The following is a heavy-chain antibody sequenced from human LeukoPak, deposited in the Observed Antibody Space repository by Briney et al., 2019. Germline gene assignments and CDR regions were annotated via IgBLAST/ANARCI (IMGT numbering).Heavy chain of an antibody. Sequence: SETLSLACTVSGGSISSSNYYWGWIRHPPGKGLEWIGTFYYSGSTYYNPSLKSRVTVSVDTSRTQFSLRLSSVTAADTALYYCATWANLNLNWGQGTLVTVSS. V-gene: IGHV4-39*01. CDR3: ATWANLNLN. CDR2: FYYSGST. D-gene: IGHD1-14*01. J-gene: IGHJ4*02. CDR1: GGSISSSNYY.